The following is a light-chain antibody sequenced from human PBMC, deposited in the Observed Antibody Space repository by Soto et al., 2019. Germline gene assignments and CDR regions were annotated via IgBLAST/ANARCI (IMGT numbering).Light chain of an antibody. V-gene: IGKV1-27*01. CDR1: QGISNF. J-gene: IGKJ5*01. CDR2: AAS. Sequence: DIQMTQSPSSLSASVGDRVTITCRASQGISNFLAGYQQKPGKSPNLLIYAASTLQSGVPSRFSGSGSGTDFTLTITSLQPEDVATYYCQKYSSVITFGQGTRLEIK. CDR3: QKYSSVIT.